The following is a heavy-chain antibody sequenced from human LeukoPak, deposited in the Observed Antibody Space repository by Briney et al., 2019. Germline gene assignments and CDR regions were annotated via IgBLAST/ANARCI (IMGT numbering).Heavy chain of an antibody. Sequence: GGSLRLSCAASGFTFSSYAMHWVRQAPGKGLEWVAVISPDGNYKYYADSVRGRFTMSRDNSKNTLYLQMNSLRAEDTAVYYCVRDLTGDSYFDYWGQGTLVSVSS. CDR2: ISPDGNYK. CDR1: GFTFSSYA. V-gene: IGHV3-30-3*01. J-gene: IGHJ4*02. D-gene: IGHD2-21*02. CDR3: VRDLTGDSYFDY.